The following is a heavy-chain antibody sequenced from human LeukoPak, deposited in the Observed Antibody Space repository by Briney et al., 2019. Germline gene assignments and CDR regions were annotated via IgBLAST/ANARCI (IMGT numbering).Heavy chain of an antibody. J-gene: IGHJ4*02. CDR1: GFTFGDYA. D-gene: IGHD3-22*01. Sequence: PGRSLRLSCTASGFTFGDYAMSWFRQAPGKGLEWVAAIWYDGSNKYYADSVKGRFTISRDNSKNTLYLQMNSLRAEDTALYYCARGQEYYYDSSAYSKFDYWGQGTLVTVSS. CDR3: ARGQEYYYDSSAYSKFDY. V-gene: IGHV3-33*01. CDR2: IWYDGSNK.